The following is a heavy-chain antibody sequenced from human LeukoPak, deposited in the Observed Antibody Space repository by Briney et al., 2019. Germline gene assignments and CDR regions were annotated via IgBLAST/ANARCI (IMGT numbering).Heavy chain of an antibody. Sequence: SETLSLTCTVSGGSISSGDYYWSWIRQPPGKGLEWIAYMYYSGSTYYNPSLKSRVTMSADTSKNQLSLKLSSVTAADTAVYYCARPYYYDSRIDPWGQGILVTDSS. CDR3: ARPYYYDSRIDP. CDR2: MYYSGST. CDR1: GGSISSGDYY. J-gene: IGHJ5*02. V-gene: IGHV4-30-4*01. D-gene: IGHD3-22*01.